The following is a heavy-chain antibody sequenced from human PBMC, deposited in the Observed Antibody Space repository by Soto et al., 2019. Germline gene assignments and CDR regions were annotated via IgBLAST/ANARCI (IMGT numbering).Heavy chain of an antibody. V-gene: IGHV4-4*07. CDR3: ARADYEILTCSYAMDV. CDR1: DDFISSYY. CDR2: VSTSGAT. Sequence: QVQLQESGPRLVKPSETLSLTCTVSDDFISSYYWNWIRQPAGKGLEWIGRVSTSGATNYNPSLESRVTMSVDTSKKQSSLKLTSVTAADTAVYFCARADYEILTCSYAMDVWGQGTTVTVSS. D-gene: IGHD3-9*01. J-gene: IGHJ6*02.